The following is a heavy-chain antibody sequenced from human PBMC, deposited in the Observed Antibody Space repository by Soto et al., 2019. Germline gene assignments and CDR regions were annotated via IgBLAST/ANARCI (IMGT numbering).Heavy chain of an antibody. V-gene: IGHV3-74*01. CDR2: MKGDGSSI. CDR3: VRYCSMSSCAPYGMDV. J-gene: IGHJ6*02. Sequence: EVQLVESGGDLVQPGGSLRLSCAASGFTFNSYWMHWVRQAPGKGLVWVSRMKGDGSSITYADSVKGRFTISRDNAKNTLYLQMNSLRADDTAVYYCVRYCSMSSCAPYGMDVWGQGTTVTVSS. D-gene: IGHD2-15*01. CDR1: GFTFNSYW.